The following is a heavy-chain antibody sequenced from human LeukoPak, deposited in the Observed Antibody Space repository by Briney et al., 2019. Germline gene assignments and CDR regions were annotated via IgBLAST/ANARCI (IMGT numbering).Heavy chain of an antibody. J-gene: IGHJ4*02. V-gene: IGHV4-34*01. CDR2: INHSGST. CDR1: GGSFSGYY. CDR3: ARLNCSGGSCYSGYFDY. Sequence: SETLSLTCAVYGGSFSGYYWSWIRQPPGKGLEWIGEINHSGSTNYNPSLKSRVTISVDKSKNQFSLKLSSVTAADTAVYYCARLNCSGGSCYSGYFDYWGQGTLVTVSS. D-gene: IGHD2-15*01.